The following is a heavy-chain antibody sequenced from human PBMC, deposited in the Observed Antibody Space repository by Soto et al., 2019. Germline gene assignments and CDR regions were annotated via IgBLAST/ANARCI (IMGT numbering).Heavy chain of an antibody. D-gene: IGHD3-22*01. CDR1: GYTFTSYA. J-gene: IGHJ3*02. CDR2: ISAYNGNT. Sequence: ASVKVSCKASGYTFTSYAMHWVRQAPGQRLEWMGWISAYNGNTNYAQKLQGRVTMTTDTSTSTAYMELRSLRSDDTAVYYCARHATSGHYGYDAFDIWGQGTMVTVSS. CDR3: ARHATSGHYGYDAFDI. V-gene: IGHV1-18*01.